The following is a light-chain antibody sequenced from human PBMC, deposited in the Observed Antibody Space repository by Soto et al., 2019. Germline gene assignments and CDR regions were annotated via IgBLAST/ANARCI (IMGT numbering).Light chain of an antibody. V-gene: IGLV2-14*03. CDR2: DVD. CDR3: SSYTISNTGI. CDR1: SSDIGANNY. Sequence: QSALTQPASVSGSPGQSITISCTGTSSDIGANNYVSWYQQHPGKAPKLMIYDVDNRPSGVSNRFSGSKSGNTASLTISGLQAEDEAVYYCSSYTISNTGIFGGGTQLTVL. J-gene: IGLJ2*01.